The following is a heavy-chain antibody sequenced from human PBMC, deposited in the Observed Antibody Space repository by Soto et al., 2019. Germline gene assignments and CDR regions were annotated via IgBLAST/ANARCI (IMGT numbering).Heavy chain of an antibody. V-gene: IGHV3-23*01. Sequence: GGSLRLYCAATGFTFSVYAMPWVRQAPGKGLEWVSAVTANGGSTYSADSVKGRFTISRDNSKNTLVLQMNSLRAEDTAGYYCASLGVGDWANYYYYYGMDVGGQGTTVTVSS. J-gene: IGHJ6*02. D-gene: IGHD2-21*02. CDR2: VTANGGST. CDR3: ASLGVGDWANYYYYYGMDV. CDR1: GFTFSVYA.